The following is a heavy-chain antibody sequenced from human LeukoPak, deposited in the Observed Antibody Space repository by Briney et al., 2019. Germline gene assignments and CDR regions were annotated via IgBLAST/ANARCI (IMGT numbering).Heavy chain of an antibody. D-gene: IGHD6-6*01. J-gene: IGHJ3*02. Sequence: SETLSLTCTVSGGSISSYYWSWIRQPPGKGLEWIGYIYYSGSTNYNPSLKSRVTISVDTSKNQFSLKLSSVTAADTAVYYCARAQGSLTQSDAFDIWGQGTMVTVSS. CDR1: GGSISSYY. CDR3: ARAQGSLTQSDAFDI. V-gene: IGHV4-59*01. CDR2: IYYSGST.